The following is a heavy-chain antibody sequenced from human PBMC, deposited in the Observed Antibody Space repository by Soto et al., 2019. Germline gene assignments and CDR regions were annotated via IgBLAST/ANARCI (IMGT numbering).Heavy chain of an antibody. Sequence: SLTCTFSGGSISSYYWSWIRQPPGKGLEWIGYMYYGGRTNYNPSLKSRVTISVDTSKMQVSLKLSSVTAADTAVYYCARDNLAYGSGSANESWFDPWGQGTLVTVSS. J-gene: IGHJ5*02. CDR2: MYYGGRT. D-gene: IGHD3-10*01. V-gene: IGHV4-59*12. CDR1: GGSISSYY. CDR3: ARDNLAYGSGSANESWFDP.